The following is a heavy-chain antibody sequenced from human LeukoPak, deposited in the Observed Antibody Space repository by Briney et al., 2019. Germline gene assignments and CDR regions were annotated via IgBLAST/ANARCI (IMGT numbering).Heavy chain of an antibody. CDR2: INSDGSST. Sequence: GGSLRLSCAASGFTFSRHWMHWVRQAPGKGLVWVSRINSDGSSTSYADPVKGRFTISRDNAKNTLYLQMNRLRAEDTAVYYCKSGIVATIGDYWGQGTLVTASS. V-gene: IGHV3-74*01. CDR3: KSGIVATIGDY. CDR1: GFTFSRHW. D-gene: IGHD5-12*01. J-gene: IGHJ4*02.